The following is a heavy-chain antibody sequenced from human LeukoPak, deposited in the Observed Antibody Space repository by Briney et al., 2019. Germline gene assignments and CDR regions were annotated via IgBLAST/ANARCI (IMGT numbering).Heavy chain of an antibody. Sequence: ASVKVSCKASGYTFTSYAMNWVRQAPGQGFEWMGWINTNTGNPTYAQGFTGRFVFSLDTSVSTAYLQISSLKAEDTAVYYCARDLRIVGATVDAFDIWGQGTMVTVSS. V-gene: IGHV7-4-1*02. CDR1: GYTFTSYA. CDR2: INTNTGNP. CDR3: ARDLRIVGATVDAFDI. J-gene: IGHJ3*02. D-gene: IGHD1-26*01.